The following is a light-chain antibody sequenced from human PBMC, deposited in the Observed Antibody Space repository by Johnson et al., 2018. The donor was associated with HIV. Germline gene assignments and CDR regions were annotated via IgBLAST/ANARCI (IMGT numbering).Light chain of an antibody. CDR3: ETWDTSLSAGGV. CDR1: SSNIGNNY. Sequence: QSVLTQPPSVSAAPGQKVTISCSGSSSNIGNNYVSWYQQLPGTAPKLLIYDNNERPSGIPDRFSGSKSGTSATLGITGLQTGAEAAYYCETWDTSLSAGGVFGPGTKVTVL. J-gene: IGLJ1*01. V-gene: IGLV1-51*01. CDR2: DNN.